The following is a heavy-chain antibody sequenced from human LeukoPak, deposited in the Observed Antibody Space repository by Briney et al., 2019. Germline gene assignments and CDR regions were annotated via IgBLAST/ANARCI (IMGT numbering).Heavy chain of an antibody. D-gene: IGHD2-15*01. CDR2: IQYDGSDT. CDR1: GFTFSSYG. CDR3: GKRDCSGSGCGYYYMGV. J-gene: IGHJ6*03. V-gene: IGHV3-30*02. Sequence: PGGSLRLSCAASGFTFSSYGMYWVRQAPGKGLEWVAYIQYDGSDTYYTDSMKGRFTISRDNSKNTLFLQMNNLRAEDTALYYCGKRDCSGSGCGYYYMGVWGKGTTVTVSS.